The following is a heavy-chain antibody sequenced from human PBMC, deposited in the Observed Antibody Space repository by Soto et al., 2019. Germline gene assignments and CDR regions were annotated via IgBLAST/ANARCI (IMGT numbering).Heavy chain of an antibody. V-gene: IGHV1-46*03. J-gene: IGHJ4*02. CDR3: DRYSRDDYFDY. Sequence: QVQLVQSGAEVKKPWASVKVSCKASGYTFTSYYMHWVRQTPGQGLEWMGIINPSGGSTSYAQKFQGRVTMTRDTSTRTVYIELSSMRSEDTAVYYCDRYSRDDYFDYWGQGTLVTVSS. CDR2: INPSGGST. CDR1: GYTFTSYY. D-gene: IGHD1-26*01.